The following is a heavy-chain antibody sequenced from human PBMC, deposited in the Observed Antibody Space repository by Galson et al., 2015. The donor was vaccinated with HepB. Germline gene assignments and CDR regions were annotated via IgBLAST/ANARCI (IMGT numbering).Heavy chain of an antibody. CDR1: GGTFSSYA. CDR3: ARWGPVTVGATPDEYFQH. J-gene: IGHJ1*01. D-gene: IGHD1-26*01. V-gene: IGHV1-69*04. CDR2: IIPILGIA. Sequence: SVKVSCKASGGTFSSYAISWVRQAPGQGLEWMGRIIPILGIANYAQKFQGRVTITADKSTSTAYMELSSLRSEDTAVYYCARWGPVTVGATPDEYFQHWGQGTLVTVSS.